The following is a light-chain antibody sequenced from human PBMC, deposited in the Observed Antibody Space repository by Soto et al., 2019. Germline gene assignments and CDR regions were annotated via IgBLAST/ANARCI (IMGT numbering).Light chain of an antibody. V-gene: IGKV3-20*01. J-gene: IGKJ2*01. Sequence: EIVLTQSPGTLYLSPGERATLSCRATQSVTNSRLAWYQQKPGQAPKVLIYGGSNRATGIPDRFSGSGSGTDFTLTISRLEPEDFANYYCQQLSSSPRTLGQGTKREIK. CDR1: QSVTNSR. CDR3: QQLSSSPRT. CDR2: GGS.